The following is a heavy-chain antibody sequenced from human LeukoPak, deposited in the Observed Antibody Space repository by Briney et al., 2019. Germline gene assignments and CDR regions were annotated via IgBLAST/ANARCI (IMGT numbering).Heavy chain of an antibody. CDR1: GFTFSSYS. Sequence: AGGSLRLSCAASGFTFSSYSMNWVRQAPGKGLEWVAFIRYDGSNKYYADSVKGRFTISRDNSKNTLYLQMNSLRAEDTAVYYCAKDYGQGFLVPYYYYYMDVWGKGTTVTISS. J-gene: IGHJ6*03. D-gene: IGHD2-2*01. V-gene: IGHV3-30*02. CDR2: IRYDGSNK. CDR3: AKDYGQGFLVPYYYYYMDV.